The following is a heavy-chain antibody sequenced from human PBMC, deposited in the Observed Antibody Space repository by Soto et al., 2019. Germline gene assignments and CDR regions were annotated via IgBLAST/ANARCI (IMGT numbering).Heavy chain of an antibody. CDR1: GGSISSSSYY. D-gene: IGHD2-15*01. J-gene: IGHJ5*02. CDR3: ARVVVAATNWFDP. V-gene: IGHV4-39*01. Sequence: HSETLSLTCTVSGGSISSSSYYWGWIRQPPGKGLEWIGSIYYSGSTYYNPSLKSRVTISVDTSKNQFSLKLSSVTAADTAVYYCARVVVAATNWFDPWGQGTLVTVSS. CDR2: IYYSGST.